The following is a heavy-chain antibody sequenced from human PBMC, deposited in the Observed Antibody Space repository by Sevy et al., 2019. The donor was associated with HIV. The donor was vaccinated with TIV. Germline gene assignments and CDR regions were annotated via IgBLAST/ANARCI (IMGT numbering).Heavy chain of an antibody. D-gene: IGHD3-10*01. CDR2: IGLYNGNA. CDR1: GYNFMSDG. V-gene: IGHV1-18*01. J-gene: IGHJ4*02. CDR3: ARVHTYYYGSGTYFDY. Sequence: ASVKVSCKASGYNFMSDGISWVRQAPGQGLEWVGWIGLYNGNAHSAQKLKDRVTMTADTSTSTAYMELRSLRSDDTAVYYCARVHTYYYGSGTYFDYWGQGTLVTVSS.